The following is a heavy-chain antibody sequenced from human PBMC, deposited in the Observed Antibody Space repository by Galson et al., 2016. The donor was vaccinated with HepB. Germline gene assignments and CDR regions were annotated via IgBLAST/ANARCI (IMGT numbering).Heavy chain of an antibody. CDR3: AGEGTPYGSGGFDY. CDR2: IRKQVNDYTT. V-gene: IGHV3-72*01. J-gene: IGHJ4*02. Sequence: SLRLSCAASGFIFSDHYMDWVRQAPGKGLEWLGRIRKQVNDYTTQFAASVEGRFTISRDDSKNSLYLQMNSLETEDTAVYYCAGEGTPYGSGGFDYWGQGTPATVSS. D-gene: IGHD3-10*01. CDR1: GFIFSDHY.